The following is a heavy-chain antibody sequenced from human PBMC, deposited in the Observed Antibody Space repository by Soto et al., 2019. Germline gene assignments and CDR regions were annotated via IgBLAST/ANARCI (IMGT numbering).Heavy chain of an antibody. Sequence: PSETLSLTCTVSGGSISSSTYYWGWIRQPPGKGLEWIGSIYYSGSTYYNPSLKSRVAISVDTSRNQFSLKLISVTAADTAMYYCARHGFYSSGWYYGHFDYWGQGTLVTVSS. CDR1: GGSISSSTYY. V-gene: IGHV4-39*01. CDR3: ARHGFYSSGWYYGHFDY. J-gene: IGHJ4*02. CDR2: IYYSGST. D-gene: IGHD6-19*01.